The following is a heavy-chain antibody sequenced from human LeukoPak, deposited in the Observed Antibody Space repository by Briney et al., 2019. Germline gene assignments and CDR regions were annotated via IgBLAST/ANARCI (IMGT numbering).Heavy chain of an antibody. Sequence: GGSLRLSCAASGFTFGSYSMNWVRQAPGKGLEWVSYISSSSTTINYAESVKGRFTISRDNAKDSMYLQMNSLRAEDTAVYYCARQAVARPFDLWGQGTMVAVSS. CDR2: ISSSSTTI. CDR3: ARQAVARPFDL. CDR1: GFTFGSYS. J-gene: IGHJ3*01. V-gene: IGHV3-48*01.